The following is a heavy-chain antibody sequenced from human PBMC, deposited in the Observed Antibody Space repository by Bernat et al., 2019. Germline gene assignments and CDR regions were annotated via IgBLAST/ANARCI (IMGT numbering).Heavy chain of an antibody. CDR3: ARIAFGGSGSRAFDI. J-gene: IGHJ3*02. Sequence: QVTLRESGPALVKPTQTLTLTCTFSGFPLSTSGMCVSWIRQPPGKALEWLARIDWDDDKYYSTSLKTRLTISKDTSKNQVVLTMTNMDPVDTATYYCARIAFGGSGSRAFDIWGQGTMVTVSS. CDR2: IDWDDDK. CDR1: GFPLSTSGMC. D-gene: IGHD3-10*01. V-gene: IGHV2-70*15.